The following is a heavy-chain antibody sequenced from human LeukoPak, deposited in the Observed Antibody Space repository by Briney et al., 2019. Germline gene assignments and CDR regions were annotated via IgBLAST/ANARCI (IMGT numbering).Heavy chain of an antibody. CDR2: ITSSSSTI. J-gene: IGHJ4*02. D-gene: IGHD4-17*01. V-gene: IGHV3-48*02. CDR1: GFTFSSYN. Sequence: GGSLRLSCAASGFTFSSYNMNWVRQAPGKGLEWVSYITSSSSTIYYADSVKGRFTISRDNAKNSLFLQMNRLRDEDTAVYYCARDMYYGDYETDYWGQGTLVTVSS. CDR3: ARDMYYGDYETDY.